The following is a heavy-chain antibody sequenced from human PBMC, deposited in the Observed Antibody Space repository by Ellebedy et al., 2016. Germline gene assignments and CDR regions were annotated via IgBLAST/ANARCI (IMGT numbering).Heavy chain of an antibody. J-gene: IGHJ5*02. CDR3: ARGGYYDSSGENWFDP. CDR1: GFTFSTYS. D-gene: IGHD3-22*01. V-gene: IGHV3-30*04. Sequence: GESLKISCAASGFTFSTYSMHWVRQAPGKGLEWVAVISYDGSNKYYAESVKGRFTISRDNSKNTLYLQMNSLRAEDTAVYYCARGGYYDSSGENWFDPWGQGTLVTVSS. CDR2: ISYDGSNK.